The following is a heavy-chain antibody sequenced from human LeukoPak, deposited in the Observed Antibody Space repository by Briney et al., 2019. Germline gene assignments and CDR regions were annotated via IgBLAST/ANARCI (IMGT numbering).Heavy chain of an antibody. CDR3: AKDLSTVTEWFDP. CDR1: GFTFSSYG. D-gene: IGHD4-11*01. J-gene: IGHJ5*02. CDR2: IRYDGSNK. Sequence: QTGGSLRLSCAASGFTFSSYGMHWVRQAPGKGLEWVAFIRYDGSNKYYADSVKGRFTISRDNSKNTLYLQMNSLRAEDTAVYYCAKDLSTVTEWFDPWGQGTLATVSS. V-gene: IGHV3-30*02.